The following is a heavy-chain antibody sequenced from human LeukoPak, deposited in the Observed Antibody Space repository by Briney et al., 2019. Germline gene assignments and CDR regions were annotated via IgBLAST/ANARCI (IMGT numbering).Heavy chain of an antibody. CDR3: ARPRDSGAEYFQH. V-gene: IGHV5-51*01. D-gene: IGHD2-15*01. CDR2: IYPGDSDT. CDR1: GYSFTSYW. Sequence: GESLKISCKGSGYSFTSYWIGWERQMPGKGLEWMGIIYPGDSDTRYSPSFQGQVTISADKSISTAYLQWSSLKASDTAMYYCARPRDSGAEYFQHWGQGTLVTVSS. J-gene: IGHJ1*01.